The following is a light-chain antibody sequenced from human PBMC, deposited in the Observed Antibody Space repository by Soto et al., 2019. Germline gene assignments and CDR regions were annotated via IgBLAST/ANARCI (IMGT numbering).Light chain of an antibody. CDR1: NIGSQS. CDR2: DND. CDR3: QVWDSSSDHRV. V-gene: IGLV3-21*02. J-gene: IGLJ3*02. Sequence: SYELTQPPSVSGPPGQTARITCGGSNIGSQSVHWYQQKPGQAPVLVVFDNDDRPSGIPERFSGSNSGNTATLTISRVEAGDESDYYCQVWDSSSDHRVFGGGTKLTVL.